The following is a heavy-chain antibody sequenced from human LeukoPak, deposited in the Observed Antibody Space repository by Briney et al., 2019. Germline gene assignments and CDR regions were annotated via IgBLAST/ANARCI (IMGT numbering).Heavy chain of an antibody. J-gene: IGHJ4*02. V-gene: IGHV1-3*03. CDR3: ARGDRDTVTNFDY. D-gene: IGHD4-11*01. CDR2: INAGNGNT. CDR1: GYSFTSYA. Sequence: ASVKVSCKASGYSFTSYAMHWGRQAPGQRLEWIGWINAGNGNTKYSQEFQGRVTITRDTSASTAYMELSSLRSEDMAVYYCARGDRDTVTNFDYWGQGTLVTVSS.